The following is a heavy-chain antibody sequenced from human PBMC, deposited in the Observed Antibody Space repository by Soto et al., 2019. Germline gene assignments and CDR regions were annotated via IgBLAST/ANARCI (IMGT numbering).Heavy chain of an antibody. J-gene: IGHJ6*02. Sequence: GASVKVSCKASGDTFRSYAINWVRQAPGQGLEWMGGIIPISGTANYAQKFQGRVTITADESTSTAYMELSSLRSDDTAVYYCARVMVRGRYFYYYGMDVWGQGTTVTVSS. CDR1: GDTFRSYA. V-gene: IGHV1-69*13. CDR2: IIPISGTA. CDR3: ARVMVRGRYFYYYGMDV. D-gene: IGHD3-10*01.